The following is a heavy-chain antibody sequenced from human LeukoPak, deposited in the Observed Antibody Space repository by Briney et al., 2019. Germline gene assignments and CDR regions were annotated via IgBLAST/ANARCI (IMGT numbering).Heavy chain of an antibody. CDR1: GGSISSSSYY. CDR2: IYYSGST. CDR3: ARVGPQESKEMGIAAAGIDY. J-gene: IGHJ4*02. V-gene: IGHV4-39*07. Sequence: TSETLSLTCTVSGGSISSSSYYWGWIRQPPGKGLEWIGSIYYSGSTYYNPSLKSRVTISVDTSKNQFSLKLSSVTAADTAVYYCARVGPQESKEMGIAAAGIDYWGQGTLVTVSS. D-gene: IGHD6-13*01.